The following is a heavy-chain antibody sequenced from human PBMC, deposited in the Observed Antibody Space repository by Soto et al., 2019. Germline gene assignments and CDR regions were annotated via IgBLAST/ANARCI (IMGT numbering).Heavy chain of an antibody. V-gene: IGHV3-33*06. J-gene: IGHJ4*02. CDR3: AKTYYFDGCGYSDY. CDR2: ICSGGNTT. CDR1: GFMFSNHG. D-gene: IGHD3-22*01. Sequence: PGGSLRLSCAASGFMFSNHGMHWVRQDPGKGLEWVAVICSGGNTTYYADSVKGRFTFSRDNSRNTMYLQMNSLRAEDTAVYYCAKTYYFDGCGYSDYWGQGTLVTVSS.